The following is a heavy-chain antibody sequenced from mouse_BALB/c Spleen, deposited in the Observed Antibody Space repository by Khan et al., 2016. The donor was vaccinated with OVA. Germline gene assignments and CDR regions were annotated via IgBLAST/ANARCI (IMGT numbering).Heavy chain of an antibody. J-gene: IGHJ3*01. CDR1: GYPLTSYW. V-gene: IGHV1-69*02. CDR2: IDPSDSYT. D-gene: IGHD1-1*01. CDR3: VRSFHYGSRTGFAH. Sequence: QVQLQQPGAELVKPGASVKLSCKASGYPLTSYWLHWVKQRPGQGLEWIGEIDPSDSYTNYNQKFKGKATVTVDKSSSTTYMQPSSLTSEDSAVYYGVRSFHYGSRTGFAHWGQGTLVTVSA.